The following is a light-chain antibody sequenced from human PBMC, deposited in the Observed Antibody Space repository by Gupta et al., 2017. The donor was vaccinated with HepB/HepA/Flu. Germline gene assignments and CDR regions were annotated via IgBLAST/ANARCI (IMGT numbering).Light chain of an antibody. Sequence: QSALTQPPSVSGSPGHSITISCTGTSNDIGTNDFVCWYQQHPGKVPKLLIYDVSNRPYGVSYRFSGSKSGITASLTMSGLQPEDEADYYCTSHITGGTWVFGGGTKLTVL. V-gene: IGLV2-14*03. CDR2: DVS. CDR1: SNDIGTNDF. CDR3: TSHITGGTWV. J-gene: IGLJ2*01.